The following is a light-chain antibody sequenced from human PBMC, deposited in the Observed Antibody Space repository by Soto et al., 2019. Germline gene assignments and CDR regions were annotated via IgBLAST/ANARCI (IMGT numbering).Light chain of an antibody. J-gene: IGKJ1*01. CDR1: QSISDT. CDR3: QQYNDWPWT. CDR2: GAS. Sequence: EIVMTQSPATLSVSPGGTATLSCRASQSISDTLAWYQQKPGQAPRLLSHGASTRATGFPARFSGSGSGTDITLTISSLQSEDFAVYCCQQYNDWPWTFGQGTKVEIK. V-gene: IGKV3-15*01.